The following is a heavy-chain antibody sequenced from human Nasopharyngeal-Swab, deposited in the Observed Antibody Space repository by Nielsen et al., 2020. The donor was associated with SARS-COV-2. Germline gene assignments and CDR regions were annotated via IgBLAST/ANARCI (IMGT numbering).Heavy chain of an antibody. Sequence: ASVKVSCKASGYTFTSYGISWVRQAPGQGLEWMGWISAYNGNTNYAQKFQGRVTMTRDTSISTAYMELSRLRSDDTAVYYCARVYSRSFEYWGQGTQVTVSS. CDR3: ARVYSRSFEY. V-gene: IGHV1-18*01. D-gene: IGHD6-6*01. CDR1: GYTFTSYG. CDR2: ISAYNGNT. J-gene: IGHJ4*02.